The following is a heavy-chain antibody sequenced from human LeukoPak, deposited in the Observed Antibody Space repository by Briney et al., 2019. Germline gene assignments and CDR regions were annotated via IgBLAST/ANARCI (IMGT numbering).Heavy chain of an antibody. J-gene: IGHJ5*02. V-gene: IGHV3-11*04. CDR3: ARGWDDYGDYADWFDP. Sequence: GGSLRLSCAASGFTFSDYYMSWIRQAPGKGLEWVSYISSSSSTIYYADSVKGRFTISRDNAKNSLYLQMNSLRAEDTAVYYCARGWDDYGDYADWFDPWGQGTLVTVSS. CDR2: ISSSSSTI. D-gene: IGHD4-17*01. CDR1: GFTFSDYY.